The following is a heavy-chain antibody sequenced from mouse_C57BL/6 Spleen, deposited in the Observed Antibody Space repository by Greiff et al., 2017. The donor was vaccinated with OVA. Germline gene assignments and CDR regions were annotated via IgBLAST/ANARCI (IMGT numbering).Heavy chain of an antibody. D-gene: IGHD1-1*01. J-gene: IGHJ1*03. V-gene: IGHV1-82*01. CDR3: ARDYYYGSSYEYFDV. Sequence: VQLQQSGPELVKPGASVKISCKASGYAFSSSWMNWVKQRPGKGLEWIGRIYPGDGDTNYTGKFKGKATLTADKSSSTAYMQLSSLTSEDSAVYFCARDYYYGSSYEYFDVWGTGTTVTVSS. CDR2: IYPGDGDT. CDR1: GYAFSSSW.